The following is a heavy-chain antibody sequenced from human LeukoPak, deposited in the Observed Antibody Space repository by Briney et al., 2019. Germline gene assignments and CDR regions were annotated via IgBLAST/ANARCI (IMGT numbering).Heavy chain of an antibody. CDR1: GFTFSSYG. CDR3: ARAIAAADPFDY. D-gene: IGHD6-13*01. Sequence: GGSLRLSCAASGFTFSSYGMHWVRQAPGKGLEWVAFIRYDGSNKYYADSVKGRFTISRDNSKNTLYLQMNSLRAEDTAVYYCARAIAAADPFDYWGQGTLVTVSS. V-gene: IGHV3-30*02. CDR2: IRYDGSNK. J-gene: IGHJ4*02.